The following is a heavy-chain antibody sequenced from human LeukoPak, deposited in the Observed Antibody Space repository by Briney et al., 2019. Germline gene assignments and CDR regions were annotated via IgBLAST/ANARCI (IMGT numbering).Heavy chain of an antibody. V-gene: IGHV1-69*13. CDR2: IIPIFGTA. Sequence: ASVKVSCKASGGTFSSYAISWVRQAPGQGLGWMGGIIPIFGTANYAQKFQGRVTITADESTSTAYMELSSLRSEDTAVYYCATDLDRSSSSWYYFDYWGQGTLVTVSS. J-gene: IGHJ4*02. CDR3: ATDLDRSSSSWYYFDY. D-gene: IGHD6-13*01. CDR1: GGTFSSYA.